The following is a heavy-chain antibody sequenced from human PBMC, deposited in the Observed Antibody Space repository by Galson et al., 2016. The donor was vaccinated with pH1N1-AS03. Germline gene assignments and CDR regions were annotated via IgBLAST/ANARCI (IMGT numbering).Heavy chain of an antibody. CDR1: GASITSSPYY. Sequence: ETLSLTCTVSGASITSSPYYWGWIRQPPGKGLEWSASVSYSGTTFYKSSLKRRATISVDTSENEFALRLTTVTAADTAVYYCAGYEMTYSNGWYYLDVWGKGTMVTVSS. D-gene: IGHD6-19*01. J-gene: IGHJ6*03. CDR3: AGYEMTYSNGWYYLDV. V-gene: IGHV4-39*01. CDR2: VSYSGTT.